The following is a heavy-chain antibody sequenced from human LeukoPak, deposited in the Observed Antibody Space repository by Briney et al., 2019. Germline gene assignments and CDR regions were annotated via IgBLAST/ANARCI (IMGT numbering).Heavy chain of an antibody. D-gene: IGHD1-26*01. V-gene: IGHV3-30*02. CDR1: GFTFSSYA. CDR3: AAIRGALDY. J-gene: IGHJ4*02. Sequence: GGSLRLSCAASGFTFSSYAMSWVRQAPGKGLEWVAFIRYDGSNKYYADSVKGRFTISRDNAKNSLYLQMNSLRAEDTAVYYCAAIRGALDYWGQGTLVTVSS. CDR2: IRYDGSNK.